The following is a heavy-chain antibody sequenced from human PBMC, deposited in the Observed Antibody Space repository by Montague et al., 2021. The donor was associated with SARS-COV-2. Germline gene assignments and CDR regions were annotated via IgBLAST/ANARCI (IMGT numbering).Heavy chain of an antibody. V-gene: IGHV4-59*01. D-gene: IGHD2-8*01. CDR1: GGSISGYY. Sequence: SETLSLTCTVSGGSISGYYWSWIRQPPGKGLEWIGYIYYSGSTKYNPFLESRVTVSVDRSKNQVSLKLSSVTAADTAVYYCARLLRSCTNGVCRTYYYYAMDVWGQGTRSPSP. CDR3: ARLLRSCTNGVCRTYYYYAMDV. CDR2: IYYSGST. J-gene: IGHJ6*02.